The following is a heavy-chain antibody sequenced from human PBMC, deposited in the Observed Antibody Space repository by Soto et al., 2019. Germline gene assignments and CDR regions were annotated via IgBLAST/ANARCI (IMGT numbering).Heavy chain of an antibody. D-gene: IGHD6-6*01. V-gene: IGHV1-18*01. Sequence: QVQLVQSGAEVKKPGGSVKVSCKASGYIFTSYGVSWVRQAPGQGLEWLGWINGYNGNTNYGQNFQGRVTMTTDTSTSTAYMELRSLRSDDTAVYYCARIRDVPYYYYGMDVWGQGTTVIVSS. CDR2: INGYNGNT. CDR3: ARIRDVPYYYYGMDV. CDR1: GYIFTSYG. J-gene: IGHJ6*02.